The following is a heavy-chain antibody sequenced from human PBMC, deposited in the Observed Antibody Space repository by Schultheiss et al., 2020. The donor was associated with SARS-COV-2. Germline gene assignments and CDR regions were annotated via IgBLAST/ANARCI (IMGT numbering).Heavy chain of an antibody. CDR2: ISSSSSTI. V-gene: IGHV3-48*03. D-gene: IGHD3-22*01. CDR3: ARDPLHYYDSSGYDDY. J-gene: IGHJ4*02. CDR1: GITFSSYE. Sequence: GESLKISCAASGITFSSYEMNWVRQAPGKGLEWVSYISSSSSTIYYADSVKGRFTISRDNAKNSLYLQMNSLRAEDTAVYYCARDPLHYYDSSGYDDYWGQGTLVTVSS.